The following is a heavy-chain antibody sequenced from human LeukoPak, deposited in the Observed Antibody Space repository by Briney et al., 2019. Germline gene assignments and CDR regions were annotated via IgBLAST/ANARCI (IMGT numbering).Heavy chain of an antibody. V-gene: IGHV4-59*08. D-gene: IGHD6-13*01. J-gene: IGHJ4*02. CDR2: IYYSGST. Sequence: SETLSLTCTVSGGSISSYYWSWIRQPPGKGLEWIGYIYYSGSTNYNPSLKSRVTISVDTSKNQFSLKLSSVTAADTAVYYCARQGYSSSWRLFDYWGQGTLVTVSS. CDR1: GGSISSYY. CDR3: ARQGYSSSWRLFDY.